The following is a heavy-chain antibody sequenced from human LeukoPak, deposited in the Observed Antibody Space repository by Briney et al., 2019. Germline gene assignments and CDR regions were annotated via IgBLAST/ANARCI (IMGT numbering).Heavy chain of an antibody. CDR2: MNPNSGNT. D-gene: IGHD6-13*01. Sequence: ASVKVSCKASGYTFTSYDINWVRQATGQGLEWMGWMNPNSGNTGYAQKFQGRVTMTRNTSISTAYMELSSLRAEDTAVYYCVKAIAATGRWWIFDYWGQGTLVTVSS. CDR3: VKAIAATGRWWIFDY. J-gene: IGHJ4*02. V-gene: IGHV1-8*01. CDR1: GYTFTSYD.